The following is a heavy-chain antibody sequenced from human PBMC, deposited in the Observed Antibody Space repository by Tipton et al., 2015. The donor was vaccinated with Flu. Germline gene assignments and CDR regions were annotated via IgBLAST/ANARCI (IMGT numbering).Heavy chain of an antibody. CDR1: GFTFSSYS. V-gene: IGHV3-21*01. D-gene: IGHD2-8*01. J-gene: IGHJ4*02. Sequence: SLRLSCAASGFTFSSYSMNWVRQAPGKGLEWVSSISSSSSYIYYADSVKGRFTISRDNAKNSLYLQMNSLRAEDTAVYYCAREKDIVLMVYATFFDYWGQGTLVTVSS. CDR3: AREKDIVLMVYATFFDY. CDR2: ISSSSSYI.